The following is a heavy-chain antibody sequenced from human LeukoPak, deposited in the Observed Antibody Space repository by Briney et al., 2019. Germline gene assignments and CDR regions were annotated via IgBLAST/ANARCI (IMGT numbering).Heavy chain of an antibody. Sequence: SETLSLTCTVSGGSISSYYWSWIRQPPGKGLEWIGYIYYSGSTNYNPFLKSRVTISVDTSKNQFSLKLSSVTAADTAVYYCARMWFSSSWDRQFDPWGQGTLVTVSS. J-gene: IGHJ5*02. V-gene: IGHV4-59*01. D-gene: IGHD6-13*01. CDR2: IYYSGST. CDR1: GGSISSYY. CDR3: ARMWFSSSWDRQFDP.